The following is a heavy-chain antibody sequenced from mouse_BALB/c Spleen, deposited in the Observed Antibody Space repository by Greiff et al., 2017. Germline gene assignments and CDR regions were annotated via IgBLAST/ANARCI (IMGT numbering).Heavy chain of an antibody. D-gene: IGHD2-1*01. Sequence: EVKLQESGPELVKPGASVKISCKASGYTFTDYNMHWVKQSHGKSLEWIGYIYPYNGGTGYNQKFKSKATLTVDNSSSTAYMELRSLTSEDSAVYYCASGIYYGNYDWYFDVWGAGTTVTVSS. CDR1: GYTFTDYN. V-gene: IGHV1S29*02. J-gene: IGHJ1*01. CDR3: ASGIYYGNYDWYFDV. CDR2: IYPYNGGT.